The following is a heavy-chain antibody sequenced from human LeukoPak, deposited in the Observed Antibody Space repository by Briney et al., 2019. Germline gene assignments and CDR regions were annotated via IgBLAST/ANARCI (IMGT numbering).Heavy chain of an antibody. CDR3: ASLDFWSGHYYFDY. CDR2: MNHSGST. CDR1: GGSFSGYY. J-gene: IGHJ4*02. Sequence: PSETLSLTCAVYGGSFSGYYWSWIRQPPGKGLEWIGEMNHSGSTNYNPSLKSRGTISVDTSKTQFSLKLSSVTAADTAVYYCASLDFWSGHYYFDYWGQGTLVTVSS. D-gene: IGHD3-3*01. V-gene: IGHV4-34*01.